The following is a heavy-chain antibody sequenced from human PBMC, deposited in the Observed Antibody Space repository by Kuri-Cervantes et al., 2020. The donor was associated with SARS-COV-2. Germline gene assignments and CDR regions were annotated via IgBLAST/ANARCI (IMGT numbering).Heavy chain of an antibody. CDR2: ISYDGSNK. D-gene: IGHD5-18*01. CDR3: ARDEDSYGAAGYFDY. Sequence: GESLKISCAASGFTFSSYAMHWVRQAPGKGLEWVAVISYDGSNKYYADSVKGRFTISRDNSKNTLYLQMNSLRAEDTAVYYCARDEDSYGAAGYFDYWGQGTLVTVSS. J-gene: IGHJ4*02. V-gene: IGHV3-30-3*01. CDR1: GFTFSSYA.